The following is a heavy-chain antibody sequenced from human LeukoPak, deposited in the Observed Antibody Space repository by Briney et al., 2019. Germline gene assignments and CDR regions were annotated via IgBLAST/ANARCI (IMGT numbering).Heavy chain of an antibody. CDR3: AREGRIVVVPAAILYYGMDV. J-gene: IGHJ6*02. Sequence: ASVKVSCKASGYTFTSYYMHWVRQAPGQGLESMGIINPSGGSTSYAQKFQGRVTMTRDTSTSTVYMELSSLRSEDTAVYYCAREGRIVVVPAAILYYGMDVWGQGTTVTVSS. CDR2: INPSGGST. D-gene: IGHD2-2*01. V-gene: IGHV1-46*01. CDR1: GYTFTSYY.